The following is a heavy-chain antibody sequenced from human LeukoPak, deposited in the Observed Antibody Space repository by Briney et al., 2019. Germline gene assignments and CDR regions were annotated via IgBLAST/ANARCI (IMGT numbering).Heavy chain of an antibody. CDR2: ISSSSSYI. CDR1: GFTFSSYS. V-gene: IGHV3-21*01. D-gene: IGHD3-3*01. Sequence: KSGGSLRLSCAASGFTFSSYSMNWVRQAPGKGLEWVSSISSSSSYIYYADSVKGRFTISRDNAKNSLYLQMNSLRAEDTAVYYCARAYYDFWSGYPTDAFDIWGQGTMVTVSS. J-gene: IGHJ3*02. CDR3: ARAYYDFWSGYPTDAFDI.